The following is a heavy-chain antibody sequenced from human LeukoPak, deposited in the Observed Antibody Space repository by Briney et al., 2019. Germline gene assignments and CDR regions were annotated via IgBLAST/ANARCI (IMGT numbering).Heavy chain of an antibody. CDR3: TRHHDYRYSD. CDR1: GFTFSSYW. Sequence: GGSLRLSCAASGFTFSSYWMHWVRQAPGKGLVWVSYINGEGSATSYANSVKGRFTISRDNAKNAVYLQMNSLRAEDTAVYYCTRHHDYRYSDWGQGTLVTVSS. CDR2: INGEGSAT. V-gene: IGHV3-74*01. J-gene: IGHJ4*02. D-gene: IGHD3-16*02.